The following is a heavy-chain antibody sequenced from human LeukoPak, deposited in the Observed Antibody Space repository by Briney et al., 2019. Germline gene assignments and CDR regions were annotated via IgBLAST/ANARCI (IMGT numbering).Heavy chain of an antibody. V-gene: IGHV3-48*03. Sequence: QSGGSLRLSCAASGFTFSSYEMNWVRQAPGKGLEWVSYISSSGSTIYYADSVKGRFTISRDNAKNSLYLQMNSLRAEDTAVYYCARAEEYSSSSFDYRGQGTLVTVSS. CDR3: ARAEEYSSSSFDY. J-gene: IGHJ4*02. CDR2: ISSSGSTI. CDR1: GFTFSSYE. D-gene: IGHD6-6*01.